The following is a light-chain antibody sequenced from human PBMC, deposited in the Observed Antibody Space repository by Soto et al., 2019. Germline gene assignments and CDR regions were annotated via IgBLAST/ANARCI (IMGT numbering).Light chain of an antibody. J-gene: IGKJ2*01. CDR2: AAS. V-gene: IGKV3-20*01. CDR3: QQQGT. CDR1: RFLSSSY. Sequence: EIVLTQSPGTLSLSPGDRATLSCRASRFLSSSYVVWYQQKPGQAPRLLIYAASRRAPGIPDRFSGSGSATEYTLTISRLENEYYAVHCCQQQGTFGQGTPLEIK.